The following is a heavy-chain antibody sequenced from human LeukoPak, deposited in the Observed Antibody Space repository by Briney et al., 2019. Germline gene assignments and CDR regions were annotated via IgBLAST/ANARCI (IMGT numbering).Heavy chain of an antibody. J-gene: IGHJ5*02. CDR1: GFTFSSYS. Sequence: GGSLRLSCAASGFTFSSYSMNWVRQAPGKGLEWVSYISSSSTIYYADSVKGRFTISRDNAKNSLYLQMNSLRAEDTAVYYCARDAAGTPADWFDPWGQGTLVTVSS. D-gene: IGHD1-7*01. CDR2: ISSSSTI. V-gene: IGHV3-48*04. CDR3: ARDAAGTPADWFDP.